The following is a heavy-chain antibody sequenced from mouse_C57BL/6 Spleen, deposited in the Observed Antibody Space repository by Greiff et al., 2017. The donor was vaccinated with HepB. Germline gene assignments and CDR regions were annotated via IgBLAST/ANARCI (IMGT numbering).Heavy chain of an antibody. CDR2: INPNNGGT. CDR1: GYTFTDYN. CDR3: ARWALNVSAMDY. J-gene: IGHJ4*01. Sequence: VQLQQSGPELVKPGASVKIPCKASGYTFTDYNMDWVKQSHGKSLEWIGDINPNNGGTIYNQKFKGKATLTVDKSSSTAYMELRSLTSEDTAVYYCARWALNVSAMDYWGQGTSVTVSS. V-gene: IGHV1-18*01.